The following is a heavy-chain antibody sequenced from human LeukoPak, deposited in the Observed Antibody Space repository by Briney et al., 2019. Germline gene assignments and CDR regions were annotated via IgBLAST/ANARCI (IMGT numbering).Heavy chain of an antibody. CDR3: ASLRLVSGSYSDFDY. D-gene: IGHD1-26*01. CDR2: ISPGGGTT. CDR1: GFAFGSEA. V-gene: IGHV3-23*01. J-gene: IGHJ4*02. Sequence: GGSLRLSCAVSGFAFGSEAMSWVRQSPARGLEWVASISPGGGTTYYADYVKGRFTISRDNSKNTLYLQMNSLRAEDTAVYYCASLRLVSGSYSDFDYWGQGTLVTVSS.